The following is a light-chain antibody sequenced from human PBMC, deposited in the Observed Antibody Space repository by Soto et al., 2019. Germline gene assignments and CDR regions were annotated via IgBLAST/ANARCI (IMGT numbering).Light chain of an antibody. Sequence: LLTPPPSSLPAFVADRVTISSLSSQGISSYLAWYQQKPGKAPILLISAASRLQSGVPSRFSGRGSGTDFTLTISSLQPEDFATYYCLQNNKYPRTFGQGTKVDIK. J-gene: IGKJ1*01. CDR2: AAS. V-gene: IGKV1-6*01. CDR1: QGISSY. CDR3: LQNNKYPRT.